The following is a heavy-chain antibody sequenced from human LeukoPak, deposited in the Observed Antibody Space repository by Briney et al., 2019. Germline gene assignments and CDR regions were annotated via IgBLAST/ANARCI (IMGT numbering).Heavy chain of an antibody. Sequence: ASVKVSCKASGYTFSAYGISWVRQAPGQGPEWMGWIGAYNGNTNYAQKLQGRVTMTTDTSTSTAYMELRSLRSDDTAVYYCARVPLGGPYYFDYWGQGTLVTVSS. V-gene: IGHV1-18*01. CDR2: IGAYNGNT. CDR3: ARVPLGGPYYFDY. J-gene: IGHJ4*02. D-gene: IGHD3-16*01. CDR1: GYTFSAYG.